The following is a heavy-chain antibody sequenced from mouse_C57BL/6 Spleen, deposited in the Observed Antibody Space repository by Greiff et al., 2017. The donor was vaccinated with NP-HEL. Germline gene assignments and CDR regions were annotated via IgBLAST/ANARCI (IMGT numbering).Heavy chain of an antibody. CDR1: GYSITSGYY. CDR2: ISYDGSN. V-gene: IGHV3-6*01. CDR3: AREDYYYGSSSFDY. J-gene: IGHJ2*01. D-gene: IGHD1-1*01. Sequence: EVHLVESGPGLVKPSQSLSLTCSVTGYSITSGYYWNWIRQFPGNKLEWMGYISYDGSNNYNPSLKNRISITRDTSKNQFFLKLNSVTTEDTATYYCAREDYYYGSSSFDYWGQGTTLTVSS.